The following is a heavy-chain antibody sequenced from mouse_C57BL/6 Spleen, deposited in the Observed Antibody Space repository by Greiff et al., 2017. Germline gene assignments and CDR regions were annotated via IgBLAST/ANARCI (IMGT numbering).Heavy chain of an antibody. D-gene: IGHD1-1*01. CDR3: ARGITTVVERAWFAY. CDR2: IYPRDGST. CDR1: GYTFTSYD. V-gene: IGHV1-85*01. J-gene: IGHJ3*01. Sequence: QVQLQQSGPELVKPGASVKLSCKASGYTFTSYDINWVKQRPGQGLEWIGWIYPRDGSTKYNEKFKGKATLTVDTSSSTAYMELHSLPSEDSAVYFCARGITTVVERAWFAYWGQGTLVTVSA.